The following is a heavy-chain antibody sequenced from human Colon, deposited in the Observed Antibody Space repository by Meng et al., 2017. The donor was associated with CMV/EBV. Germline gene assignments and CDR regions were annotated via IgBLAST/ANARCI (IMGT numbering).Heavy chain of an antibody. Sequence: GGSLRLSCAASGFTFSNYNMNWVRQAPGKGLEWVSSISTSNSYMYYANSVKGRFTVSRDNANNSLSLQMNSLRVEDTAVYYCATSRSLDYWGQGTLVTVSS. J-gene: IGHJ4*02. V-gene: IGHV3-21*06. CDR3: ATSRSLDY. CDR1: GFTFSNYN. D-gene: IGHD2-15*01. CDR2: ISTSNSYM.